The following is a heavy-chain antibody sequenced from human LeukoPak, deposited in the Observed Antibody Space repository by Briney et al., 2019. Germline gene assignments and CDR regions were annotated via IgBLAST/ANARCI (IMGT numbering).Heavy chain of an antibody. V-gene: IGHV4-31*03. Sequence: MSSGTLSLTCTVSGGSISSGGYYWSWIRQHPGKGLEWIGYIYYSGSTYHNPSLESRVTISVDTSKNQFSLKLSSVTAADTAVYYCAREVNWNSVTLFFDYWGQGTLVTVSS. CDR2: IYYSGST. CDR3: AREVNWNSVTLFFDY. CDR1: GGSISSGGYY. J-gene: IGHJ4*02. D-gene: IGHD1-7*01.